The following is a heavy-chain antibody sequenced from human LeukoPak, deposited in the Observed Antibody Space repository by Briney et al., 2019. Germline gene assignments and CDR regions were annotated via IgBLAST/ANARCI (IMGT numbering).Heavy chain of an antibody. V-gene: IGHV3-15*01. CDR1: GFTFGNAW. Sequence: TGGSLRLSCAASGFTFGNAWMNWVRQAPGKGPEWVGRIKTKQDGGTTDYATPVKGRFTISRDDSRNTLYLQMNSLRTDDTAIYYCTAIREYCDSAGCYSPYFYYYMDVWGKGTTVAVSS. CDR2: IKTKQDGGTT. CDR3: TAIREYCDSAGCYSPYFYYYMDV. J-gene: IGHJ6*03. D-gene: IGHD2-15*01.